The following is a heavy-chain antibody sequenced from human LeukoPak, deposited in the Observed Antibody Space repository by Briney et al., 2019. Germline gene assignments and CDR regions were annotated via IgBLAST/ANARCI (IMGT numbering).Heavy chain of an antibody. CDR3: VKATVTSSYFDYFDS. Sequence: PGGSLRLSCSASGFSFSICSMHWVRQAPGEGLEYVSAISNNGGHTNYADSVKGRFTSSGDNSKNTLYLQMSSLRAEDTAVYYCVKATVTSSYFDYFDSWGQGTRVTVSS. V-gene: IGHV3-64D*09. D-gene: IGHD4-17*01. CDR2: ISNNGGHT. CDR1: GFSFSICS. J-gene: IGHJ4*02.